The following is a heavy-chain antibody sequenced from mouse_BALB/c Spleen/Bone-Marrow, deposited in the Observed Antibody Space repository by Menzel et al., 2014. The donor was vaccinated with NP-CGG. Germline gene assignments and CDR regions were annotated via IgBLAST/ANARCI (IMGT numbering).Heavy chain of an antibody. J-gene: IGHJ1*01. D-gene: IGHD1-1*01. V-gene: IGHV14-3*02. CDR1: GFNIKDTY. Sequence: EVKVVESGAELVKPGASVKLSCTASGFNIKDTYMHWVKERPEQGLEWIGRIDPANGNTKYDPKFQGEATITADTSSNTAYLQLSSLTSEDTAVYYCVYGRDWYFDVWGAGTTVTVSS. CDR3: VYGRDWYFDV. CDR2: IDPANGNT.